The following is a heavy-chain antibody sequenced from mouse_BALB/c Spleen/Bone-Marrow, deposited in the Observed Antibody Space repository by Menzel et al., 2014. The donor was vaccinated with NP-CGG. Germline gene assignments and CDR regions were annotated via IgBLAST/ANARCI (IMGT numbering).Heavy chain of an antibody. J-gene: IGHJ2*01. CDR1: GFTFTDYY. CDR2: IRNKANGYTI. CDR3: ARDGSAGGGRHYDY. D-gene: IGHD1-2*01. Sequence: EVQLVESGGGLVQPGGSLSLSCATSGFTFTDYYMNWVRQPPGKALEWLGFIRNKANGYTIEYSASVKGRFTITRDNSKSTLYLHMNSLRSEDSAAYYCARDGSAGGGRHYDYWGQGTTLTVSS. V-gene: IGHV7-3*02.